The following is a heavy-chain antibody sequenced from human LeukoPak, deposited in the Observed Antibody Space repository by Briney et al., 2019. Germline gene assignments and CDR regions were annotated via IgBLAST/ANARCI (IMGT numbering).Heavy chain of an antibody. D-gene: IGHD3-22*01. J-gene: IGHJ4*02. CDR3: ARDKYYYDSSGYYYFDY. CDR1: GGSISSYY. Sequence: SETLSLTCTFSGGSISSYYWSWIRQPAGKGLEWIGRIYTSGSTNYNPSLKSRVTMSVDTSKNQFSLKLSSVTAADTAVYYCARDKYYYDSSGYYYFDYWGQGTLVTVSS. CDR2: IYTSGST. V-gene: IGHV4-4*07.